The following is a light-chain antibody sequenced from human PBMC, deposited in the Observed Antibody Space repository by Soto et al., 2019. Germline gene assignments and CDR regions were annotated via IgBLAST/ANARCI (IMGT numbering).Light chain of an antibody. CDR2: GAS. CDR3: HQYGSSPYT. Sequence: EIVLTQSPGTLSLSPGERATLSCRASQSVSSSYLAWYQQKPGQAPRLLIYGASSTATGIPARFSGSGSGTDFTLTISSVEPEDFAVYYCHQYGSSPYTFDQGTKPEIK. J-gene: IGKJ2*01. V-gene: IGKV3-20*01. CDR1: QSVSSSY.